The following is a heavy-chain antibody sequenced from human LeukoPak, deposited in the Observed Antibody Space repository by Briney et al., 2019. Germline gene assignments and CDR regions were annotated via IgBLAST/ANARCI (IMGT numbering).Heavy chain of an antibody. CDR1: GFTFSSYG. J-gene: IGHJ6*02. D-gene: IGHD3-3*01. CDR3: ARVRDDFGRRRYYYYGMDV. Sequence: PGGSLRLTCAASGFTFSSYGMHWVRQAPGKGLEWVAVIWYDGSNKYYADSVKGRFTISRDNSKNTLYLQMNSLRAEDTAVYYCARVRDDFGRRRYYYYGMDVWGQGTTVTVSS. V-gene: IGHV3-33*01. CDR2: IWYDGSNK.